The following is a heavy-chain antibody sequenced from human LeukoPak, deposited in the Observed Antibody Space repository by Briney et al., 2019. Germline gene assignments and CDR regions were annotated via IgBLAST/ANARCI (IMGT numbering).Heavy chain of an antibody. D-gene: IGHD2-2*01. Sequence: GGSLTLSCAASGFTFSNAWMSWVRQAPGKGLEWVGRIKSKTDGGTTDYAAPVKGRFTISRDDSKSIAYLQMYSLKTEDTAVYYCTRVDCSSASCYYYYYYYYMDVWGKGTTVTVSS. J-gene: IGHJ6*03. CDR1: GFTFSNAW. CDR3: TRVDCSSASCYYYYYYYYMDV. V-gene: IGHV3-15*01. CDR2: IKSKTDGGTT.